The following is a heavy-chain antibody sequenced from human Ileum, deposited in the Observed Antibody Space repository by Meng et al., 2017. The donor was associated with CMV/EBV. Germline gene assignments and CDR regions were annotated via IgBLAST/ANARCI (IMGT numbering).Heavy chain of an antibody. CDR3: ARDFGVVILGPALNY. D-gene: IGHD3-3*01. CDR1: GFSFNNYW. J-gene: IGHJ4*02. Sequence: SGFSFNNYWMSWVRQAPGKGLEWVANIKPDGSKKYYVDSVKGRFTISRDNPKNSLYLQMNSLRAEDTAMYYCARDFGVVILGPALNYWGQGTLVTVSS. CDR2: IKPDGSKK. V-gene: IGHV3-7*01.